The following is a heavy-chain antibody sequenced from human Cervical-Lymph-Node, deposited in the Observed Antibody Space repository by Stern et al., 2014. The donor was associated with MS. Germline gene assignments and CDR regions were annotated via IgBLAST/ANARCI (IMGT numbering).Heavy chain of an antibody. CDR1: GFSLSTSGMC. Sequence: ESGPALVKPTKTLTLTCTFSGFSLSTSGMCVSWIRQPPGKALEXLALIDWDDDKYYSTSLKTRLTISKDTSKNQVVLTMTNMDPVDTATYYCARSGYKKGWAYFDYWGQGTLVTVSS. D-gene: IGHD5-18*01. CDR2: IDWDDDK. CDR3: ARSGYKKGWAYFDY. J-gene: IGHJ4*02. V-gene: IGHV2-70*01.